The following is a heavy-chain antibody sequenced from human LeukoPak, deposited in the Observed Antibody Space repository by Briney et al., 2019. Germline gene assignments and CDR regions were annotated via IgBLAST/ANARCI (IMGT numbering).Heavy chain of an antibody. CDR2: INPNSGGT. D-gene: IGHD6-19*01. Sequence: SVKVSCKASGYTFTSYYMHWVRQAPGQGLEWMGWINPNSGGTNYAQKFQGRVTMTRDTSISTAYMELSRLRSDDTAVYYCARLSIAVAGTGDYWGQGTLVTVSS. CDR1: GYTFTSYY. CDR3: ARLSIAVAGTGDY. J-gene: IGHJ4*02. V-gene: IGHV1-2*02.